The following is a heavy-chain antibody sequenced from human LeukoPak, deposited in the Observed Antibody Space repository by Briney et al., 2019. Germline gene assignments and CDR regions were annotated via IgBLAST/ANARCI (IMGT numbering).Heavy chain of an antibody. CDR1: GFTFSRAW. CDR2: ISGSGGST. Sequence: PGRSLRLSCAASGFTFSRAWMSWVRQAPGKGLEWVSTISGSGGSTYYADSVKGRFTISRDNSKNTLYLQMNSLRAEDTAVYYCAPRAVEMTTTKGYWGQGTLVTVSS. V-gene: IGHV3-23*01. J-gene: IGHJ4*02. CDR3: APRAVEMTTTKGY. D-gene: IGHD5-24*01.